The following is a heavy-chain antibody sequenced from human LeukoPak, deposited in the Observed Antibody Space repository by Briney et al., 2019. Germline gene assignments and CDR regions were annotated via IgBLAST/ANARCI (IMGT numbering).Heavy chain of an antibody. CDR3: ARSCSSTSCYDY. J-gene: IGHJ4*02. D-gene: IGHD2-2*01. V-gene: IGHV4-4*07. CDR2: IYSSGST. Sequence: PSETLSLTCTVSGGSISSYYWSWIRQPAGKGLEWIGRIYSSGSTNYKPSLKSRVTMSVDTSKNQFSLKLSFVTAADTAVYYCARSCSSTSCYDYWGQGTLVTVSS. CDR1: GGSISSYY.